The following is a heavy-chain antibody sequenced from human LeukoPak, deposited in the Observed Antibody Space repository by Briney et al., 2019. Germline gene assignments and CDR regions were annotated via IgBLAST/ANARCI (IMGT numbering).Heavy chain of an antibody. Sequence: GGSLRLSCTASGFTFDEYGMHWVRQIPGRRLEWLSLINWDASSSYYADSVKGRFIISRDNSKHSLYLQMNSLRAEDTGLYFCAKDERAIPSGLLDYWGQGSLVTVSS. CDR3: AKDERAIPSGLLDY. V-gene: IGHV3-43D*03. J-gene: IGHJ4*02. CDR1: GFTFDEYG. D-gene: IGHD2-21*01. CDR2: INWDASSS.